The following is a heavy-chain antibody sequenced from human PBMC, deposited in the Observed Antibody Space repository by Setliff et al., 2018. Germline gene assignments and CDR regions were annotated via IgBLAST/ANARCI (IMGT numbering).Heavy chain of an antibody. CDR2: INGSGGST. V-gene: IGHV3-23*01. CDR1: GFTFSSYA. J-gene: IGHJ4*02. D-gene: IGHD3-3*01. CDR3: AKDPQIRFLEWLSRVYFDY. Sequence: PGGSLRLSCAASGFTFSSYAMSWVRQAPGKGLEWVSAINGSGGSTYYADSVKGRFTISRDNSKNTLYLQMNSLRAEDTAVYYCAKDPQIRFLEWLSRVYFDYWGQGTLVTVPQ.